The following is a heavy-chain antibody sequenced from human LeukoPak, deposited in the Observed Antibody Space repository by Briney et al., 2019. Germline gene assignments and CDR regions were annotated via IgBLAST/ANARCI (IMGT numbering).Heavy chain of an antibody. J-gene: IGHJ4*02. CDR3: ARATQIRDYSSNY. V-gene: IGHV1-69*04. CDR2: IIPILGIA. D-gene: IGHD4-11*01. Sequence: SVKVSCKASGGTFSSYAISWVRQAPGQGLEWMGRIIPILGIANYAQKFQGRVTMTRDTSTSTVYMELSSLRSEDTAVYYCARATQIRDYSSNYWGQGTLVTVSS. CDR1: GGTFSSYA.